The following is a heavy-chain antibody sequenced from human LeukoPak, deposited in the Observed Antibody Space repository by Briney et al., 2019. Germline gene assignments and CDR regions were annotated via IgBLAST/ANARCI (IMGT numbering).Heavy chain of an antibody. CDR2: ISSSGSSI. CDR3: AKDGAVSGYFDN. J-gene: IGHJ4*02. D-gene: IGHD6-19*01. CDR1: RFTFSSHD. V-gene: IGHV3-48*03. Sequence: GGALRLSCAASRFTFSSHDMNCVRQAPGKGVEWVSFISSSGSSIYYADSVKGRFTVSRDNAKNSLYLQMNSLRAEDTALYYCAKDGAVSGYFDNWGQGTLVTVSS.